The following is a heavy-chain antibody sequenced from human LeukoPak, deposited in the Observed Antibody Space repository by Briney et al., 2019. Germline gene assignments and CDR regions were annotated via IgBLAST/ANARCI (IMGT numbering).Heavy chain of an antibody. CDR2: MNPNSGNT. Sequence: ASVKVSCKASGGTFSSYAISWVRQATGQGLEWMGWMNPNSGNTGYAQKFQGRVTMTRNTSISTAYMELSSLRSEDTAVYYCARVGCSSTSCYYYYYYYMDVWGKGTTVTISS. V-gene: IGHV1-8*02. CDR1: GGTFSSYA. D-gene: IGHD2-2*01. J-gene: IGHJ6*03. CDR3: ARVGCSSTSCYYYYYYYMDV.